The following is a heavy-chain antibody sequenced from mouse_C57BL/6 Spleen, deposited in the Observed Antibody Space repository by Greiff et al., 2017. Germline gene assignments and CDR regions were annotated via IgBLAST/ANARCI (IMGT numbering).Heavy chain of an antibody. CDR3: ARCWGEVFDY. V-gene: IGHV1-64*01. CDR2: IHPNSGST. Sequence: QVQLQQPGAKLVKPGASVKLSCKASGYTFTSYWMHWVKQRPGQGLEWIGMIHPNSGSTNYNEKFKSKATLTVDKSSSTAYMQLSSLTSEDSAVYYCARCWGEVFDYWGQGTTLTVSS. D-gene: IGHD4-1*01. CDR1: GYTFTSYW. J-gene: IGHJ2*01.